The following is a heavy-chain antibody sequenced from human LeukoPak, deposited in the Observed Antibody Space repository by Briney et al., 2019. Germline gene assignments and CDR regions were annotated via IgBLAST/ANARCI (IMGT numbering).Heavy chain of an antibody. V-gene: IGHV4-61*05. D-gene: IGHD6-25*01. CDR2: IYDSGST. Sequence: SETLSLTCTVSGGSISSSRYYWGWIRQPPGKGLEWIGFIYDSGSTYYNPSLKSRVTISLDTSKNQFSLKMSSVTAADTAVYYCARKPSGSSRYDYWGHGTLVTVSS. CDR3: ARKPSGSSRYDY. CDR1: GGSISSSRYY. J-gene: IGHJ4*01.